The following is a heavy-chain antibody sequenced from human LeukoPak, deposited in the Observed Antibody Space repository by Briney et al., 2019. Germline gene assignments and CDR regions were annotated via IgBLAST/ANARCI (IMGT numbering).Heavy chain of an antibody. J-gene: IGHJ2*01. CDR2: IDTSGDT. V-gene: IGHV4-4*07. D-gene: IGHD6-13*01. CDR3: ARVSSSWYLAWYFDL. Sequence: SETLSLTCTVSGYSISRGYYWGWIRQPAGKGLEWIGRIDTSGDTNYKPSLKSRVTMSVDTAKNQFSLKLNSVTAPDTALYYFARVSSSWYLAWYFDLCGGGTLVTVSS. CDR1: GYSISRGYY.